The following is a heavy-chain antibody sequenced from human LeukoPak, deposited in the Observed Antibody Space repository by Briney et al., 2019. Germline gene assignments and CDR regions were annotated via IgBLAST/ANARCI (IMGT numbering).Heavy chain of an antibody. D-gene: IGHD6-19*01. V-gene: IGHV4-39*01. Sequence: PSETPSLTCTVSGGSISSSSYYWGWIRQPPGKGLEWIGSIYYSGSTYYNPSLKSRVTISVDTSKNQFSLKLSSVTAADTAVYYCARHRADSSGWWADYWGQGTLVTVSS. J-gene: IGHJ4*02. CDR3: ARHRADSSGWWADY. CDR1: GGSISSSSYY. CDR2: IYYSGST.